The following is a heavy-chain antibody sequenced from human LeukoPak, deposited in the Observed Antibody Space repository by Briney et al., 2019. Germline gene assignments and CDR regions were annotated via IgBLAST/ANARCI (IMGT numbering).Heavy chain of an antibody. V-gene: IGHV3-30*04. CDR1: GFTFSSYA. CDR3: ARGTVVVVAATGWFDP. CDR2: ISYDGSNK. Sequence: PGRSLRLSCAASGFTFSSYAMHWVRQAPGKGLAWVAVISYDGSNKYYADSVKGRFTISRDNSKNTLYLQMNSLRAEGTAVYYCARGTVVVVAATGWFDPWGQGTLVTVSS. D-gene: IGHD2-15*01. J-gene: IGHJ5*02.